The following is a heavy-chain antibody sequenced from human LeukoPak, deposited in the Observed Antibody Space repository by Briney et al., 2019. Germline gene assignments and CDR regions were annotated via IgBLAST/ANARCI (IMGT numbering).Heavy chain of an antibody. CDR2: IYYSGST. D-gene: IGHD3-10*01. J-gene: IGHJ6*03. CDR1: GGSISSYY. CDR3: ARLGYGSGSYYTPDLYYYYMDV. Sequence: PSETLSLTCTVSGGSISSYYWSWIRQPPGKGLEWIGYIYYSGSTNYNPSLKSRVTISVDTSKNQFSLKLSSVTAADTAVYYCARLGYGSGSYYTPDLYYYYMDVWGKGTTVTISS. V-gene: IGHV4-59*12.